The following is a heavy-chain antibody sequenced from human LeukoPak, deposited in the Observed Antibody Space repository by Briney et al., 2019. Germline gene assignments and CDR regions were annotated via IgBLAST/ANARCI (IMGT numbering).Heavy chain of an antibody. Sequence: ASVKVSCKASGYTFTSYIISWVRQAPGQGLEWMGWINAYNGNTDYAQRVQGRVTMTRSTSISTAYMELSSLRSEDTAVYYCARGWVATTYDYWGQGTLVTVSS. CDR1: GYTFTSYI. CDR3: ARGWVATTYDY. CDR2: INAYNGNT. V-gene: IGHV1-8*02. J-gene: IGHJ4*02. D-gene: IGHD5-12*01.